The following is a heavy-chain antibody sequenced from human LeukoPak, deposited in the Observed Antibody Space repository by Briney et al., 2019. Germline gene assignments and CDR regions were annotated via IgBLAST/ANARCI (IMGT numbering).Heavy chain of an antibody. Sequence: GGSLRLSCAASGFTFSSYAMSWVRQAPGKGLGWVSAISGSGGSTYYADSVKGRFTISRDNSKNTLYLQMNSLRAEDTAVYYCAKAGYSGSYYSFYYFDYWGQGTLVTVSS. J-gene: IGHJ4*02. CDR1: GFTFSSYA. CDR2: ISGSGGST. D-gene: IGHD1-26*01. V-gene: IGHV3-23*01. CDR3: AKAGYSGSYYSFYYFDY.